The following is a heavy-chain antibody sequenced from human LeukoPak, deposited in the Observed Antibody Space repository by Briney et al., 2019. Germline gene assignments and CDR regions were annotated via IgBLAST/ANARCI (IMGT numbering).Heavy chain of an antibody. Sequence: PGGSLRLSCAASGFTFSSYSMNWVRQAPGKGLEWVSSISSSSSYIYYADSVKGRFTISRDNAKNSLYLQMNSLRAEDTAGYYCARRSEWSGSYQPFDSWGQGSPVTVSA. CDR1: GFTFSSYS. J-gene: IGHJ4*02. CDR3: ARRSEWSGSYQPFDS. CDR2: ISSSSSYI. V-gene: IGHV3-21*01. D-gene: IGHD1-26*01.